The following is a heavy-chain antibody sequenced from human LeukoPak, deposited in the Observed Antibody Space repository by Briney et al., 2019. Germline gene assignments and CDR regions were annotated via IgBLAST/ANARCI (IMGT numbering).Heavy chain of an antibody. D-gene: IGHD3-22*01. CDR2: IYPGDSDS. Sequence: GESLKISCKGSGYSFTSYWIGWVRQMPGKGLEWMRIIYPGDSDSRYTPSFQGQVTISADKSISTAYLQWSSLKASDTAMYYCARLGLYDTSGFYHPLDYWGQGALVTVSS. CDR1: GYSFTSYW. V-gene: IGHV5-51*01. J-gene: IGHJ4*02. CDR3: ARLGLYDTSGFYHPLDY.